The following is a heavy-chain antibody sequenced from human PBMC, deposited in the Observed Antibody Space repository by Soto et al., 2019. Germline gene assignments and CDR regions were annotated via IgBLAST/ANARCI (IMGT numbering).Heavy chain of an antibody. CDR3: ARGAVDGILDSFDI. CDR2: MYYGGST. D-gene: IGHD6-19*01. V-gene: IGHV4-39*01. CDR1: GGSISSSGYF. Sequence: SETLSLTCSVFGGSISSSGYFWGWIRQPPGKGLEWVGSMYYGGSTYYNPSLKSRVTISVDTSKSQFSLKLSSVTAADTAVYYCARGAVDGILDSFDIRGQGTMVTVSS. J-gene: IGHJ3*02.